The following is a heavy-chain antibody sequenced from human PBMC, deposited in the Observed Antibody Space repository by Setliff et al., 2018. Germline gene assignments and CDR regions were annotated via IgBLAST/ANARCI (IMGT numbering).Heavy chain of an antibody. CDR1: GYNLDDFG. D-gene: IGHD3-22*01. V-gene: IGHV1-18*01. J-gene: IGHJ3*02. CDR3: ARVVAHTHFYDRSDYYFDGLDI. Sequence: GASVKVSCKASGYNLDDFGINWLRQAPGQGLEWMGWIRPYIGHTIYAQKFQGRVTMTTDAPTSTAYMELTSLGHDDTAVYYCARVVAHTHFYDRSDYYFDGLDIWGQGAKVTVSS. CDR2: IRPYIGHT.